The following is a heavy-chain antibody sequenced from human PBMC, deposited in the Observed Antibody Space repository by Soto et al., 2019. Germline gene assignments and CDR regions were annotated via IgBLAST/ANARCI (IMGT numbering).Heavy chain of an antibody. D-gene: IGHD4-17*01. V-gene: IGHV1-58*01. CDR3: AANTPTTVTTSYYYYGMDV. CDR1: GFTFTSSA. Sequence: SVKVSCKASGFTFTSSAVQWVRQARGQRLEWIGWIVVGSGNTNYAQKFQERVTITRDMSTSTAYMELSSLRSEDTAVYYCAANTPTTVTTSYYYYGMDVWGQGTTVTVSS. J-gene: IGHJ6*02. CDR2: IVVGSGNT.